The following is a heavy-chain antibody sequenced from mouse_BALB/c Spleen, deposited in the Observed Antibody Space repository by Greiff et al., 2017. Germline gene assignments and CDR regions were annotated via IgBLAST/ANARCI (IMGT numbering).Heavy chain of an antibody. CDR3: ARDSLLRLPYFDV. V-gene: IGHV2-9*02. CDR2: IWAGGST. CDR1: GFSLTSYG. D-gene: IGHD1-2*01. J-gene: IGHJ1*01. Sequence: VQGVESGPGLVAPSQSLSITCTVSGFSLTSYGVHWVRQPPGKGLEWLGVIWAGGSTNYNSALMSRLSISKDNSKSQVFLKMNSLQTDDTAMYYCARDSLLRLPYFDVWGAGTTVTVSS.